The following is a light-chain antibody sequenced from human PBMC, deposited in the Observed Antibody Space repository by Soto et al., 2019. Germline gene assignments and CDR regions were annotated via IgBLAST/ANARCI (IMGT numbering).Light chain of an antibody. Sequence: QSALTQPRSVSGSPGQSVTISCTGTSSDVGGYDYVSWCQQHPGKAPKLLIYDVTRRPSGVPDRFSGSKSGNTASLTISGLQAEDEADYYCCSYAGAYTWMFGGGTKVTAL. CDR3: CSYAGAYTWM. CDR2: DVT. V-gene: IGLV2-11*01. CDR1: SSDVGGYDY. J-gene: IGLJ3*02.